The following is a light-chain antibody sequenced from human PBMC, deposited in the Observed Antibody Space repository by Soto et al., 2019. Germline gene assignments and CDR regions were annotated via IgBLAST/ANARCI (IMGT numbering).Light chain of an antibody. CDR1: SSEVGAYNY. J-gene: IGLJ3*02. V-gene: IGLV2-14*01. CDR2: EVS. Sequence: QSALTQPASVSGSPGQSITISCTGTSSEVGAYNYVSWYQQHPGKAPKLMIYEVSSRPSGVSNCFSGSKSGNTASLTISGLQAEDEADYYCASYTSSSTWVFGGGTKVTVL. CDR3: ASYTSSSTWV.